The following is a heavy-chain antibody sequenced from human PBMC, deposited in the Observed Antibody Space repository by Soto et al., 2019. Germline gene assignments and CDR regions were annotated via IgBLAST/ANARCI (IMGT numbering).Heavy chain of an antibody. CDR3: ARDQSVVVVPAAIDPYGMDV. D-gene: IGHD2-2*01. CDR2: INAGKGNT. CDR1: VYSLTSYP. J-gene: IGHJ6*01. V-gene: IGHV1-3*01. Sequence: VALVKVAWKASVYSLTSYPIYCLGQGPGQMLEWMGCINAGKGNTKYSQKFQGRVTNTRDTSASTAYMELSSLRSEDTAVYYCARDQSVVVVPAAIDPYGMDVWGQPTTVTVSS.